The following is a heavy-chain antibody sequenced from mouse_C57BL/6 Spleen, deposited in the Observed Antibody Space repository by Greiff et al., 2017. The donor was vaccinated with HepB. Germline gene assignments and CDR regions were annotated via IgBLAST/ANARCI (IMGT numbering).Heavy chain of an antibody. Sequence: VKLMESGPGLVQPSQSLSITCTVSGFSLTSYGVHWVRQSPGKGLEWLGVIWSGGSTDYNAAFISRLSISKDNSKSQVFFKMNSLQADDTAIYYCARTYYDYDEGSYYAMDYWGQGTSVTVSS. D-gene: IGHD2-4*01. J-gene: IGHJ4*01. CDR1: GFSLTSYG. V-gene: IGHV2-2*01. CDR3: ARTYYDYDEGSYYAMDY. CDR2: IWSGGST.